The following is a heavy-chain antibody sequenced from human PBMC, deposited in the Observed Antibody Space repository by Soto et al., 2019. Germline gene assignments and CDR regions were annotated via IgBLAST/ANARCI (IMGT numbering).Heavy chain of an antibody. Sequence: QVQLVQSGTEVKKPGSSVKVSCTASGGTFSSYTIKWVRQAPGHGPEWMGSFIPMAGMTNYAQKFQGRVTISADKSTSTLYIHLNSLRSEDTAVYYCATNYGSGSTHFDYWGQGTLVTVSS. CDR2: FIPMAGMT. D-gene: IGHD3-10*01. CDR1: GGTFSSYT. CDR3: ATNYGSGSTHFDY. V-gene: IGHV1-69*02. J-gene: IGHJ4*02.